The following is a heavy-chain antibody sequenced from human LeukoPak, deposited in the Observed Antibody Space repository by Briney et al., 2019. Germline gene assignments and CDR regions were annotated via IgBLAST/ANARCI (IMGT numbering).Heavy chain of an antibody. J-gene: IGHJ4*02. CDR2: ISGSGGCT. Sequence: PGGSLRLSCAASGFTFSRYAMSWVRQAAGRGLEWVSAISGSGGCTYYAGSLRGRLTISSDNSKNTLYLQVNSLRAEDTDVYYCAKDSTPYSKVLLGSFWGQGTLVTVSS. V-gene: IGHV3-23*01. CDR3: AKDSTPYSKVLLGSF. CDR1: GFTFSRYA. D-gene: IGHD4-4*01.